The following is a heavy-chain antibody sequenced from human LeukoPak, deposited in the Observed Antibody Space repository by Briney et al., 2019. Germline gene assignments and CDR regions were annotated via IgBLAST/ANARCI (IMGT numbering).Heavy chain of an antibody. J-gene: IGHJ6*02. Sequence: ASVKVSCRASGYTFTNYYMHWVRQAPGQGLEGMGIINPSGGSTSYAQKFQGRVTMTRDTSTSTVYMELSSLRSEDTAVYYCAREDDSSGYYFRYYYYYGMDVWGQGTTVTVSS. V-gene: IGHV1-46*01. CDR2: INPSGGST. D-gene: IGHD3-22*01. CDR1: GYTFTNYY. CDR3: AREDDSSGYYFRYYYYYGMDV.